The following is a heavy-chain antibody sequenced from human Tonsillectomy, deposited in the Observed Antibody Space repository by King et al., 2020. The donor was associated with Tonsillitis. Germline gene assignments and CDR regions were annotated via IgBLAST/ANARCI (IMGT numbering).Heavy chain of an antibody. V-gene: IGHV4-39*07. CDR2: IYYSGIT. CDR3: ARLKWELLDSGMDV. CDR1: GGSVSSRSHN. J-gene: IGHJ6*02. D-gene: IGHD1-26*01. Sequence: QLQESGPGLVKPSETLSLGCTVSGGSVSSRSHNWGWIRQPPGQGLEWIGIIYYSGITYYKPSLKSRVTISVDTSKNQFSLKLSSVTIADTAVYYCARLKWELLDSGMDVWGQGTTVTVSS.